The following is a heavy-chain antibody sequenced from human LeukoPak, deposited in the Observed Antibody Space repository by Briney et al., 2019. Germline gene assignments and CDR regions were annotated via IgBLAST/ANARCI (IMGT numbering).Heavy chain of an antibody. CDR3: AKWENDYGDYEGIDY. D-gene: IGHD4-17*01. CDR2: ISWNSGSI. J-gene: IGHJ4*02. Sequence: GGSLRLSCAASGFTFDDYAMHWVRQAPGKGLEWVSGISWNSGSIGYADSVKGRFTISRDNAKNTLYLQMNSLRAEDTAVYYCAKWENDYGDYEGIDYWGQGTLVTVSS. CDR1: GFTFDDYA. V-gene: IGHV3-9*01.